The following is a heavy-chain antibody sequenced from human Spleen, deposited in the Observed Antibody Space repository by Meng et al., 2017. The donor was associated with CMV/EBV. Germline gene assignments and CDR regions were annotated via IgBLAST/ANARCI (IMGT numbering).Heavy chain of an antibody. V-gene: IGHV1-18*01. D-gene: IGHD4-17*01. Sequence: ASVKVSCKASGYTFTSYGISWVRQAPGQGLEWMGWISAYNGNTNYAQKLQGRVTMTTDTSTSTAYMELRSLRSDDTAVYYCARDGWRYGDSAFGYWGQGTLVTVSS. CDR1: GYTFTSYG. CDR3: ARDGWRYGDSAFGY. CDR2: ISAYNGNT. J-gene: IGHJ4*02.